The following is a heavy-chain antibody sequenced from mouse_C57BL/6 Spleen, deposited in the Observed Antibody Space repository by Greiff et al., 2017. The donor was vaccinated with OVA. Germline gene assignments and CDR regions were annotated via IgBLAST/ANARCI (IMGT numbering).Heavy chain of an antibody. CDR3: AREKAYSSLGAMDY. V-gene: IGHV1-52*01. CDR1: GYTFTSYW. D-gene: IGHD2-12*01. J-gene: IGHJ4*01. CDR2: IDPSDSET. Sequence: QVQLQQPGAELVRPGSSVKLSCKASGYTFTSYWMHWVKQRPIQGLEWIGNIDPSDSETHYTQKFKDKATLTVDKSSSTAYMQLSRLTSEDSAVYDCAREKAYSSLGAMDYWGKGTSVTVSS.